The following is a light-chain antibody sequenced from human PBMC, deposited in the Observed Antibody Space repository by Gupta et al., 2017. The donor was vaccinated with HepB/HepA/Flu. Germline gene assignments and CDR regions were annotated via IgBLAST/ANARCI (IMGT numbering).Light chain of an antibody. J-gene: IGKJ2*01. CDR1: QSISSY. CDR2: AAS. Sequence: DIQMTQSPSSLSASVGDRVTITCRASQSISSYLNWYQQKLGKAPKLLIYAASSLQSGVPSRFSGSASGTDFTLTISMLQPEDFATYYCQQRDTTPYTFGQGTKLEIK. CDR3: QQRDTTPYT. V-gene: IGKV1-39*01.